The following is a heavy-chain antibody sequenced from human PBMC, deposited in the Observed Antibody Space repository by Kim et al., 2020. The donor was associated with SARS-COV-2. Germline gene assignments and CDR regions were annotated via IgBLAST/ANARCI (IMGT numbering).Heavy chain of an antibody. CDR3: ARDRVWQWLESDDFDD. V-gene: IGHV3-30*07. J-gene: IGHJ4*02. Sequence: SVKGRFTISRDHSKHTLYLEMNRLRAEDTAVYYCARDRVWQWLESDDFDDWGQGTLVTVSS. D-gene: IGHD6-19*01.